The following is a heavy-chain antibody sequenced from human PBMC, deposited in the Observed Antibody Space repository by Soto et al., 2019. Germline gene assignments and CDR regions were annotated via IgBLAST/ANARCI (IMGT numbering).Heavy chain of an antibody. J-gene: IGHJ6*01. CDR1: GGSISSDY. CDR3: ARAQNTSWGYYYAVDV. CDR2: ISYSKSN. D-gene: IGHD2-15*01. V-gene: IGHV4-59*01. Sequence: SETLSLTCRISGGSISSDYWNWSRQAPAKGNEYIVFISYSKSNHYHHALTSRVLITVNTHNAQIPLTLNSVTAADTAFYYCARAQNTSWGYYYAVDVWGQGTTVTVSS.